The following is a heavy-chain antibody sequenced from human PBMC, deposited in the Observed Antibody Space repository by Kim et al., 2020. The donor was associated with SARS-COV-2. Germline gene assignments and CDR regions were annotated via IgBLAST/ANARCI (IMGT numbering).Heavy chain of an antibody. Sequence: PYLESRVTISIDTANNQYTLKLSSVTAADTAVYYCARGPGTTYSYWYFDLWGRGTLVTVSS. CDR3: ARGPGTTYSYWYFDL. J-gene: IGHJ2*01. V-gene: IGHV4-59*09. D-gene: IGHD1-7*01.